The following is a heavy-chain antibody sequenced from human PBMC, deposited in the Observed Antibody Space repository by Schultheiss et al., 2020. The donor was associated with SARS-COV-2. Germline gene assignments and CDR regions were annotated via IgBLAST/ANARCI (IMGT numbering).Heavy chain of an antibody. J-gene: IGHJ4*02. CDR2: ISSNGGST. Sequence: GGSLRLSCAASGFTFSSYAMHWVRQAPGKGLEYVSAISSNGGSTYYANSVKGRFTISRDNSKNTLYLQMNSLRAEDTAVYYCTTDPVGYSSSWYFDYWGQGTLVTVSS. CDR1: GFTFSSYA. CDR3: TTDPVGYSSSWYFDY. V-gene: IGHV3-64*01. D-gene: IGHD6-13*01.